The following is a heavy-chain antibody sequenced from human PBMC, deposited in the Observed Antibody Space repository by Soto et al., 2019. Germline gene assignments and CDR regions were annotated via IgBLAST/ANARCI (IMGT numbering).Heavy chain of an antibody. D-gene: IGHD3-16*02. CDR3: ARDPVTGDYYYYGMDV. J-gene: IGHJ6*02. Sequence: PSETLSLTCTVSGGSISSGGYYWSWIRQHPGKGLEWIGYIYYSGSAYYNPSLKGRVTISVDTSKNQFSLKLSSVTAADTAVYYCARDPVTGDYYYYGMDVWGQGTTVTVSS. V-gene: IGHV4-31*03. CDR2: IYYSGSA. CDR1: GGSISSGGYY.